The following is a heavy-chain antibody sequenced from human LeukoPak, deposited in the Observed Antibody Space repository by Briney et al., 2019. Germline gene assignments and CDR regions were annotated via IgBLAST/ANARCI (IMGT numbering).Heavy chain of an antibody. J-gene: IGHJ4*02. Sequence: GGSVKVSCKASGYTFTGYYMHWVRQAPGQGLEWMGGINPNSGGTNYAQKFQGRVTMTRDTSISTAYMELNRLRSDDTAVYYCARYYCGGGSCHYFDYWGQGTLVTVSS. CDR1: GYTFTGYY. V-gene: IGHV1-2*02. CDR3: ARYYCGGGSCHYFDY. D-gene: IGHD2-15*01. CDR2: INPNSGGT.